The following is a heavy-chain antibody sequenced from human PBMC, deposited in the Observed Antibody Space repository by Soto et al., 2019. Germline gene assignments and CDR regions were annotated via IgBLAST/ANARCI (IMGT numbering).Heavy chain of an antibody. V-gene: IGHV1-2*04. CDR2: INPNSGGT. J-gene: IGHJ5*02. Sequence: QVQLVQSGAEVKKPGASVKVSCNASGYTFTGYYMHWVRQAPGQGLEWMGWINPNSGGTNYAQKFQGWVTMTRDTSISTAYMELSRLRSDDTAVYYCARDGRAYCGGECSPERFDPWGQGTLVTVSS. CDR3: ARDGRAYCGGECSPERFDP. CDR1: GYTFTGYY. D-gene: IGHD2-21*01.